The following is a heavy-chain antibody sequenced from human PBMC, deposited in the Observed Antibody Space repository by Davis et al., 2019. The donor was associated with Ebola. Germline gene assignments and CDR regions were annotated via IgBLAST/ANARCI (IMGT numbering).Heavy chain of an antibody. J-gene: IGHJ4*02. CDR2: IYPGDSDT. V-gene: IGHV5-51*01. CDR1: GYSFTSYW. D-gene: IGHD6-19*01. Sequence: KVSCKGSGYSFTSYWIGWVRQMPGKGLEWMGIIYPGDSDTRYSPSFQGQVTISADKCISTAYLQWSSLKASDTAMYYCARHAYSSGWYLLFDYWGQGTLVTVSS. CDR3: ARHAYSSGWYLLFDY.